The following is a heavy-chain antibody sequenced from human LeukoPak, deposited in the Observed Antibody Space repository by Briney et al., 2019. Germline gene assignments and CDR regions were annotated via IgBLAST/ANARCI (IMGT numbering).Heavy chain of an antibody. V-gene: IGHV3-48*02. CDR1: GFTFGTYG. Sequence: PGGSLRLSCAASGFTFGTYGMHWVRQAPGKGLEWVSYISGGSRAIYYADSVKGRFTISRDNAKNSLHLQMNNLRDEDTAVYYCARDDYDDPFDYWGQGTLVAVSS. D-gene: IGHD4-17*01. CDR2: ISGGSRAI. J-gene: IGHJ4*02. CDR3: ARDDYDDPFDY.